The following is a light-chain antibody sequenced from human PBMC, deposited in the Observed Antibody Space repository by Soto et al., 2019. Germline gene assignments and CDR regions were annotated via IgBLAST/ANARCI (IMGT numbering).Light chain of an antibody. CDR2: ENK. Sequence: QSVLTQPPSVSGASGQRVTISCIGSRSNIGAGYDVHWYQQLPGTAPKLIMHENKNRPSGVPDRFSGSRSGSSGSLALTGLQAEDEDDYYCQSYDNSLSAWVFGGGTKLTVL. CDR3: QSYDNSLSAWV. V-gene: IGLV1-40*01. CDR1: RSNIGAGYD. J-gene: IGLJ3*02.